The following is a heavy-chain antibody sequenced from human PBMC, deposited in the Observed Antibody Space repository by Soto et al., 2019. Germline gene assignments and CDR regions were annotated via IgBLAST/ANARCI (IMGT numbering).Heavy chain of an antibody. V-gene: IGHV3-7*01. CDR2: IKQDGSRT. Sequence: GGSLRLSCAASGFTFTSYWMYWVRQAPGKGLVWVANIKQDGSRTSYVDSVKGRFTISRDNAKNTLYLQMNSLRAEDTAVYYCARDEGYCSGGSCYEVSDYWGQGTLVTVSS. D-gene: IGHD2-15*01. CDR1: GFTFTSYW. CDR3: ARDEGYCSGGSCYEVSDY. J-gene: IGHJ4*02.